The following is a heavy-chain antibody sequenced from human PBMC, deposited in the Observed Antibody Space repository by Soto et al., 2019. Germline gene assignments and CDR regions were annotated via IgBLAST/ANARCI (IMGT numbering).Heavy chain of an antibody. V-gene: IGHV3-23*01. CDR1: GFTFSIYA. J-gene: IGHJ4*02. CDR2: ISGSGGTS. Sequence: HPGGSLRLSCAAFGFTFSIYAMSWVRHTPGKGLEWVSSISGSGGTSYYADSVKGRFTLSRDNSKNTLYLRMNSLRAEDTAVYYCAKGGYYYDTSGPTFEYWGQGALVTVSS. CDR3: AKGGYYYDTSGPTFEY. D-gene: IGHD3-22*01.